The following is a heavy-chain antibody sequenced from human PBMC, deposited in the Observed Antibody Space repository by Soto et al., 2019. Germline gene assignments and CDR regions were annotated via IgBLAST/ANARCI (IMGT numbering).Heavy chain of an antibody. J-gene: IGHJ6*02. Sequence: QVQLVESGGGVVQPGRSLRLSCVESGFTFSDYYMSWIRQAPGKGLEWVSYISSSGSTIYYADSVKGRFTISRDNAKNSLYLQMNSLRAEDTAVYYCARSGETTAYGMDVWGQGTTVTVSS. D-gene: IGHD4-4*01. CDR2: ISSSGSTI. CDR1: GFTFSDYY. CDR3: ARSGETTAYGMDV. V-gene: IGHV3-11*01.